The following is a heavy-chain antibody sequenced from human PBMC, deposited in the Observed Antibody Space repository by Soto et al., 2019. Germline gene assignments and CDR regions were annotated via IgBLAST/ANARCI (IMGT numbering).Heavy chain of an antibody. Sequence: GESLKISCKGSGYSFTSYWIGWVRQMPGKGLEWLGIIYPGDSHTRYSPSFQGQVTISADKSISTAYLQWNSLKASDTAIYYCARQGYCSTTACFTVDYWGQGTLVTVYS. V-gene: IGHV5-51*01. CDR2: IYPGDSHT. D-gene: IGHD2-2*02. CDR3: ARQGYCSTTACFTVDY. J-gene: IGHJ4*02. CDR1: GYSFTSYW.